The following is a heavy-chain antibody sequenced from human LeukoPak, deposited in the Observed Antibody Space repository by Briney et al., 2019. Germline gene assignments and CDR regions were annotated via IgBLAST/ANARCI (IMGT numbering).Heavy chain of an antibody. J-gene: IGHJ3*02. Sequence: GGSLRLSCAASGFTFSSYAMHWVRQAPGKGLEWVAVISYDGSNKYYADSVKGRFTISRDNSKNTLYLQMNSLRAEDTAVYYCARGPYYYDSSGYSSVGAFDIWGQGTMVTVSS. CDR3: ARGPYYYDSSGYSSVGAFDI. CDR1: GFTFSSYA. D-gene: IGHD3-22*01. V-gene: IGHV3-30-3*01. CDR2: ISYDGSNK.